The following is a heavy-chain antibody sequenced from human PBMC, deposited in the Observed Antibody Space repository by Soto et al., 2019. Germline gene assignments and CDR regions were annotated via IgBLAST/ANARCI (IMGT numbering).Heavy chain of an antibody. CDR1: GGTFSSYT. Sequence: SVKVSCKASGGTFSSYTISWVRQAPGQGLEWMGRIIPILGITNYAQKFQGRVTITADKSTSTAYMELSSLRSEDTAVYYCARGINIPEYYYYYGMDVWGQGTTVTVSS. CDR2: IIPILGIT. J-gene: IGHJ6*02. V-gene: IGHV1-69*02. CDR3: ARGINIPEYYYYYGMDV.